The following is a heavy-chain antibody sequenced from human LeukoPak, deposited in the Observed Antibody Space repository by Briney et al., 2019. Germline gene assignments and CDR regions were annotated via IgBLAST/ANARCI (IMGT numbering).Heavy chain of an antibody. CDR1: GGTFSSYA. D-gene: IGHD4-11*01. CDR3: ARATHDYVDV. CDR2: IIPILGIA. V-gene: IGHV1-69*04. J-gene: IGHJ6*03. Sequence: GASVKVSCKASGGTFSSYAISWVRQAPGQGLEWMGRIIPILGIANYAQKFQGRVTITADKSTSTAYVELSSLRSEDTAVYYCARATHDYVDVWGQGTTVTVSS.